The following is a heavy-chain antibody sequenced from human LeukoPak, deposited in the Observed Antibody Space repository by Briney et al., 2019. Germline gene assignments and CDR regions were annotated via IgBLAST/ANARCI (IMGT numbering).Heavy chain of an antibody. Sequence: GGSLRLSCAASGFAFSSYTMNWVRQAPGKGLEWVSYIDSSSSTIYYADSVKGRFTISRDNAKNSLYLQMNSLRDEDTAVYYCARETYYYGSSGYYPFDHWGQGTLVTVSS. D-gene: IGHD3-22*01. J-gene: IGHJ4*02. CDR3: ARETYYYGSSGYYPFDH. V-gene: IGHV3-48*02. CDR1: GFAFSSYT. CDR2: IDSSSSTI.